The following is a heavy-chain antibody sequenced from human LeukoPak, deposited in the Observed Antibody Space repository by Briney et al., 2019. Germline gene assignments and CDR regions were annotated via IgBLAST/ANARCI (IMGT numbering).Heavy chain of an antibody. CDR1: GFTFSNYW. V-gene: IGHV3-7*01. Sequence: GGSLRLSCAASGFTFSNYWMSWVRQAPGKGLEWVANIKEDGSEKYYVDSVKGRFTISRDNARNSLYLQMNSLRAEDTAVYYWAGGPQVGYWGQGTLVTVSS. J-gene: IGHJ4*02. CDR2: IKEDGSEK. D-gene: IGHD1-26*01. CDR3: AGGPQVGY.